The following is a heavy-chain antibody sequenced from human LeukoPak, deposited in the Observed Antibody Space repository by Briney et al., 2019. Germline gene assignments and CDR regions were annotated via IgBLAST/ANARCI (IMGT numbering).Heavy chain of an antibody. CDR2: IYTSGST. V-gene: IGHV4-4*07. J-gene: IGHJ4*02. CDR3: ARVGRSLSGSHYYFDY. CDR1: GSSISSYY. Sequence: SETLSLTCTVSGSSISSYYWNWIRQPAGKGLEWIGRIYTSGSTNYNPSLKSRVTMSVDTSKNQFSLKLSSVTAADTAVYYCARVGRSLSGSHYYFDYWGQGTLVTVSS. D-gene: IGHD1-26*01.